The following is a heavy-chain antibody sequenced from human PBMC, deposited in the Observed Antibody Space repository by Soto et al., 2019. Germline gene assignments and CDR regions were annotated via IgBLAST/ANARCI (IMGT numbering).Heavy chain of an antibody. D-gene: IGHD3-3*01. J-gene: IGHJ4*02. CDR2: ISGSGGST. CDR3: AKVPFDFLSGFYPPLYFDY. V-gene: IGHV3-23*01. Sequence: EVQLLESGGGLVQPGGSLRLSCAASGFTFSSYVMSWVRQAPGKGLEWVSGISGSGGSTYYADSVKGRFTISRDNSKNPLYLQMNSLRAGATALYYCAKVPFDFLSGFYPPLYFDYWGQGTLVTVSS. CDR1: GFTFSSYV.